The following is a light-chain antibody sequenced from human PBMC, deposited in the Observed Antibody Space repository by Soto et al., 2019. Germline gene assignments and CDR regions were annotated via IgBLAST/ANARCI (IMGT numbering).Light chain of an antibody. V-gene: IGLV2-8*01. Sequence: QSALTQPPSASGSPGQSVTIACTGTTTDVGGYRYVSWYQQHPGKAPKLLIYEVTKRPSGVPDRFSGSKSGNTASLTVTALQAYDEADYYCGSYAGTNLNVVGTGTKLTVL. J-gene: IGLJ1*01. CDR3: GSYAGTNLNV. CDR2: EVT. CDR1: TTDVGGYRY.